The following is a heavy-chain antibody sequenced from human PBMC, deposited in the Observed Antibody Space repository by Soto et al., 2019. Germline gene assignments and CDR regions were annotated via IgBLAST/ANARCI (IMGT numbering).Heavy chain of an antibody. CDR1: GYSFTNYW. V-gene: IGHV5-51*01. D-gene: IGHD3-10*01. CDR2: IYPGDSDT. J-gene: IGHJ6*02. Sequence: PGESLKISCKGSGYSFTNYWIGWVRQLPGKGLEHMGIIYPGDSDTRYSPSFQGQVTISADRSITTAYLQWSSLKASDTAMYYCASWRGGSSGRTSYYYYYGMDVWGQGTTVTVSS. CDR3: ASWRGGSSGRTSYYYYYGMDV.